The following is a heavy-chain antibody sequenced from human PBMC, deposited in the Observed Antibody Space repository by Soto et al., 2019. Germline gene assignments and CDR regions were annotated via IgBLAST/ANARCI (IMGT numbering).Heavy chain of an antibody. D-gene: IGHD6-19*01. Sequence: GGSLRLSCAASGFTVSSNYMSWVRQAPGKGLEWVSVIYSGGSTYYADSVKGRFTISRDNSKNTLYLQMNSLRAEDTAVYYCARLFYSSGWYLGYGMDVWGQGTTVTVSS. J-gene: IGHJ6*02. CDR3: ARLFYSSGWYLGYGMDV. V-gene: IGHV3-53*01. CDR2: IYSGGST. CDR1: GFTVSSNY.